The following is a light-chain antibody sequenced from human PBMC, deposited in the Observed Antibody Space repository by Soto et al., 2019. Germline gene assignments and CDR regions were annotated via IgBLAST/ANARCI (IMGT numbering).Light chain of an antibody. CDR2: EVS. V-gene: IGLV2-14*01. CDR3: SSYTSSDTHWV. J-gene: IGLJ3*02. CDR1: SSDIGGYNF. Sequence: QSVLTQPASVSGSPGQSITISCTGTSSDIGGYNFVSWYVQYPGKAPQLVISEVSNRPSGVSHRFSGSKSGNTASLTISGLQTEDEADYYCSSYTSSDTHWVFGGGTKLTVL.